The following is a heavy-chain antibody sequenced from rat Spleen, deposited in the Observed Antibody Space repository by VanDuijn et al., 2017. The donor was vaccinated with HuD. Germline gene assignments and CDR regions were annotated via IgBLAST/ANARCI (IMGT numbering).Heavy chain of an antibody. CDR2: ISTGGGNT. D-gene: IGHD5-1*01. CDR3: ARRTGSSDY. V-gene: IGHV5-25*01. CDR1: GFTFNNYG. Sequence: EVQLVESGGGLVQPGRSMKLSCAASGFTFNNYGMAWVRQTPTKGLEWVASISTGGGNTHYRDSVRGRFTISRDNAKSSLYLQMDSLRSADTATYYCARRTGSSDYWGQGVMVTVSS. J-gene: IGHJ2*01.